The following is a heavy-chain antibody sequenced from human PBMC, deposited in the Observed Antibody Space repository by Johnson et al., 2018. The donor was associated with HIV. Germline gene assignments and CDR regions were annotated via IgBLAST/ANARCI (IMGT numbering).Heavy chain of an antibody. CDR3: ARDRIVGADYDAFDI. J-gene: IGHJ3*02. V-gene: IGHV3-73*02. Sequence: VQLVESGGGLVQPGGSLKLSCAASGFTFSGSAMHWVRQASGKWLEWVGRIRSKANSYATAYAASVKGRFTISRDDSKNTAYLQMNSLKTEDTAVYHCARDRIVGADYDAFDIWGQGTMVTVSS. D-gene: IGHD1-26*01. CDR2: IRSKANSYAT. CDR1: GFTFSGSA.